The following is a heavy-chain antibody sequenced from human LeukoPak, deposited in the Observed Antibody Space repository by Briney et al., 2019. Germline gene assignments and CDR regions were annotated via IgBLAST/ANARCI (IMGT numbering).Heavy chain of an antibody. J-gene: IGHJ5*02. CDR3: ARYRAVAGTGASNNWFDP. V-gene: IGHV1-69*13. CDR2: IIPIFGTA. CDR1: GGTFSSYA. Sequence: SVKVSCKASGGTFSSYAISWVRQAPGQGLEWMGGIIPIFGTANYAQKFQGRVTITADESTSTAYMELSSLRSEDTAVYYCARYRAVAGTGASNNWFDPWGQGTLVTVSS. D-gene: IGHD6-19*01.